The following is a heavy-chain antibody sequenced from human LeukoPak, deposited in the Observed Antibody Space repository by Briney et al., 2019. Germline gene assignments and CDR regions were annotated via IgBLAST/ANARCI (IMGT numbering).Heavy chain of an antibody. CDR1: GFTFSSYA. CDR3: AKVVVVVAAAIGNGMDV. V-gene: IGHV3-23*01. J-gene: IGHJ6*02. D-gene: IGHD2-2*01. Sequence: PGGSLRLSCAASGFTFSSYAMSWVRQAPGKGLEWVSAISGSGGSTYYADSVKGRFTISRDNSKNTLYLQMNSMRAEDTAVYYCAKVVVVVAAAIGNGMDVWGQGTTVTVSS. CDR2: ISGSGGST.